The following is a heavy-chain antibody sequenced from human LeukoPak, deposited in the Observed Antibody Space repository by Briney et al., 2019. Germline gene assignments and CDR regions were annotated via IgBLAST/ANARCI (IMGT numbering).Heavy chain of an antibody. V-gene: IGHV1-46*01. CDR2: INPSGGST. CDR3: ARGGLVGYYDSSGFDY. D-gene: IGHD3-22*01. Sequence: GASVKVSCKASGYTFTSYYMHWVRQAPGQGLEWMGIINPSGGSTNYAQKFQGRVTMTRDTSTSTVYMELSSLRSEDTAVYYCARGGLVGYYDSSGFDYWGQGTLVTVSS. CDR1: GYTFTSYY. J-gene: IGHJ4*02.